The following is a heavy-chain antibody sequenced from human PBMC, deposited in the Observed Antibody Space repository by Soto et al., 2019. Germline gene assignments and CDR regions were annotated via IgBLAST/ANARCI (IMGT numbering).Heavy chain of an antibody. CDR3: ATYDILTGYYADY. CDR2: ISYDGSNK. V-gene: IGHV3-30*03. Sequence: QVQLVESGGGVVQPGRSLRLSCAASGFTFSSYGMHWVRQAPGKGLEWVAVISYDGSNKYYADSVKGRFTISRDNSKNTLYLQMNSLRAEDTAVYYCATYDILTGYYADYWGQGTLVTVSS. CDR1: GFTFSSYG. D-gene: IGHD3-9*01. J-gene: IGHJ4*02.